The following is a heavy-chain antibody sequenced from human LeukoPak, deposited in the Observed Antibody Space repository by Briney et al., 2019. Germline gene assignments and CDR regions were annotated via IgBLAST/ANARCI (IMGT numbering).Heavy chain of an antibody. V-gene: IGHV1-2*02. CDR3: ARVGGSYRNWFDP. CDR1: GYTFTGYY. J-gene: IGHJ5*02. CDR2: INPNSGGT. Sequence: ASVKVSCKASGYTFTGYYMHWVRQAPGQGLEWMGWINPNSGGTNYAQKFQGRVTMTRDTSISTAYMELSRLRSDDTAVYYCARVGGSYRNWFDPWGQGTLVTVSS. D-gene: IGHD1-26*01.